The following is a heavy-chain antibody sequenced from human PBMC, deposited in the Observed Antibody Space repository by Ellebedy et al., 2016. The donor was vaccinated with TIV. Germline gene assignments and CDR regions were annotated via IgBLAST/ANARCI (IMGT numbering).Heavy chain of an antibody. Sequence: GESLKISCEASGFIFSSFSMHWVRQAPGKGLEWVGRTTNKAKSYSTEYAASVKGRFTISRDDSKNSLDLQMNSLKTEDTAVYYCARRSGSNVFDYWGQGILVTVSS. D-gene: IGHD1-26*01. CDR3: ARRSGSNVFDY. CDR1: GFIFSSFS. V-gene: IGHV3-72*01. J-gene: IGHJ4*02. CDR2: TTNKAKSYST.